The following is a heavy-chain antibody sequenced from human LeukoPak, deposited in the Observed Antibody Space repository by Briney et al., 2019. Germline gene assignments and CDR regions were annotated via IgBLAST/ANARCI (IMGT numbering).Heavy chain of an antibody. J-gene: IGHJ5*02. CDR1: GGSISNNDYF. CDR2: MNYGGST. Sequence: TPSETLSLTCTVSGGSISNNDYFWGWIRQPPGNGLEWIGSMNYGGSTHDNPSLRSRVTISVDTSKNQVSLKLSSVTAADTAVYYCARRVPGRSGNWFDPWGQGTLVTVSS. CDR3: ARRVPGRSGNWFDP. V-gene: IGHV4-39*01. D-gene: IGHD2-2*01.